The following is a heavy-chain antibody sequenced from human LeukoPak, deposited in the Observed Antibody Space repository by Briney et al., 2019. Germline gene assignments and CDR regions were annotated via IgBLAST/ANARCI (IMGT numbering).Heavy chain of an antibody. J-gene: IGHJ4*02. Sequence: PGGSLRLSCAASGFTFSSYWMHWVRHAPGKGLVWVSRINSDGSSTSYADSVKGRFTISRDNAKNTLYLQMNSLRAEDTAVYYCAKYYYDSSGYYYFDYWGQGTLVTVSS. CDR1: GFTFSSYW. D-gene: IGHD3-22*01. CDR3: AKYYYDSSGYYYFDY. CDR2: INSDGSST. V-gene: IGHV3-74*01.